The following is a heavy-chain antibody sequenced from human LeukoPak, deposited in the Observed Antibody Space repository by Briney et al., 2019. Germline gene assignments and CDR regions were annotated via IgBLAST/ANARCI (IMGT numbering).Heavy chain of an antibody. Sequence: SETLSLTCAVYGGSFSGYYWSWIRQPPGKGLEWIGEINHSGSTNYNPSLKSRVTISLDTSKNQFSLKLSSVTAADTAVYYCARVGADIVVVVAATPDYYGMDVWGQGTTVTVSS. CDR1: GGSFSGYY. D-gene: IGHD2-15*01. V-gene: IGHV4-34*01. CDR2: INHSGST. J-gene: IGHJ6*02. CDR3: ARVGADIVVVVAATPDYYGMDV.